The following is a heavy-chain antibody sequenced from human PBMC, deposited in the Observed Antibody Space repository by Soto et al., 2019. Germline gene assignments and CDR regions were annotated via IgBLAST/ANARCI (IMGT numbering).Heavy chain of an antibody. J-gene: IGHJ4*02. D-gene: IGHD4-17*01. V-gene: IGHV4-38-2*01. CDR2: VLHGGDT. CDR3: VRTTVTTERVYFDY. CDR1: GYSISRGYY. Sequence: SEILSLTCSVSGYSISRGYYWGWIRQPPGKGLEWLGSVLHGGDTYDDPSFKCPVTISLDTSKNHFSLRLASVTAADTALYYYVRTTVTTERVYFDYWGQGILVTVSS.